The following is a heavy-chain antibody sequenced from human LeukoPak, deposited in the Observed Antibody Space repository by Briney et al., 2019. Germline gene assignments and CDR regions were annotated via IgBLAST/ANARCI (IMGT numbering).Heavy chain of an antibody. J-gene: IGHJ4*02. V-gene: IGHV3-23*01. Sequence: GGSLRLSCAASGFTFSSYGMSWVRQAPGKGLEWVSAISDSGGSTFYADSVKGRFTISRDNSKNTLYLQMNSLWAEDTAVYYCAKGGDYGDYDATPFDYWGQGTLVTVSS. CDR3: AKGGDYGDYDATPFDY. CDR1: GFTFSSYG. CDR2: ISDSGGST. D-gene: IGHD4-17*01.